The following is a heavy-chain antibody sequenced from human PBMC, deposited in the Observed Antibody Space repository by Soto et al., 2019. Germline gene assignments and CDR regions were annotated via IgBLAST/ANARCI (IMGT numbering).Heavy chain of an antibody. Sequence: SETLSLTCTVSGGSISSYYWSWIRQPPGKGLEWIGYIYYSGSTNYNPSLKSRVTISVDTSKNQFSLKLSSVTAADTAVYYCAGGHSRTVDYWGQGTLVTVSS. J-gene: IGHJ4*02. CDR2: IYYSGST. V-gene: IGHV4-59*01. CDR3: AGGHSRTVDY. CDR1: GGSISSYY.